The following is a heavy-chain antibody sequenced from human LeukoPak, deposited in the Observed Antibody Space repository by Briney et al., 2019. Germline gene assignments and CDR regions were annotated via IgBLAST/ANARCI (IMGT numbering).Heavy chain of an antibody. Sequence: GGSLRLSCAASGFTFHDYAMHWVRQVPGKGLEWVSGITWNSGSVLYADSVRGRFTISGDNAKNSLYLQMNSLRPEDMAFYYCAKGLGVASLIVDALDMWGQGTMVTV. D-gene: IGHD3/OR15-3a*01. CDR1: GFTFHDYA. V-gene: IGHV3-9*03. J-gene: IGHJ3*02. CDR3: AKGLGVASLIVDALDM. CDR2: ITWNSGSV.